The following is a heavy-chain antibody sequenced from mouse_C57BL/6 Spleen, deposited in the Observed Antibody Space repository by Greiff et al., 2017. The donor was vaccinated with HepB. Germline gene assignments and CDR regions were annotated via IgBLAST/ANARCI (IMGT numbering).Heavy chain of an antibody. V-gene: IGHV10-1*01. Sequence: EVQGVESGGGLVQPKGSLKLSCAASGFSFNTYAMNWVRQAPGKGLEWVARIRSKSNNYATYYADSVKDRFTISRDDSESMLYLQMNNLKTEDTAMYYCVRHGYYSIPFAYWGQGTLVTVSA. CDR1: GFSFNTYA. D-gene: IGHD2-5*01. J-gene: IGHJ3*01. CDR2: IRSKSNNYAT. CDR3: VRHGYYSIPFAY.